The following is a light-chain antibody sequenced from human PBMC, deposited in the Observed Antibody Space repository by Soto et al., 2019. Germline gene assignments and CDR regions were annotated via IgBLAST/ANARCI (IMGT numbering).Light chain of an antibody. CDR2: GAS. J-gene: IGKJ4*01. CDR3: QQRSNWLT. CDR1: QSVSSY. V-gene: IGKV3-11*01. Sequence: EIVLTQSPATLSLSPGERATLSCRASQSVSSYLAWYQQKPGQAPRLLIYGASNRATGIPARFSGSGSGTDFTLTISSLEPEDFAVSYCQQRSNWLTFGGGTKVDIK.